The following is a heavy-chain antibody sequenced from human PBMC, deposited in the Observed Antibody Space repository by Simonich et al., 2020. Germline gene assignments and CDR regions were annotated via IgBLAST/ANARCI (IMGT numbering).Heavy chain of an antibody. V-gene: IGHV1-69-2*01. J-gene: IGHJ3*02. CDR1: GYTFTDYH. Sequence: EFQLVQSGAEVKKPGATVKISCKVSGYTFTDYHMHWVQQAPGKGLERMGLGDPEEGEKIYAEKFQGRVTITADTSTDTAYMELSSLRSEDTAVYYCATGFEYSSSSWAFDIWGQGTMVTVSS. CDR2: GDPEEGEK. D-gene: IGHD6-6*01. CDR3: ATGFEYSSSSWAFDI.